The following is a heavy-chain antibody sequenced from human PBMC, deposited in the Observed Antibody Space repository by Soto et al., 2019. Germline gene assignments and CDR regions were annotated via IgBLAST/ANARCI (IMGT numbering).Heavy chain of an antibody. CDR3: ARHPSDFWFDP. CDR1: GGSISSSSYF. V-gene: IGHV4-39*01. J-gene: IGHJ5*02. Sequence: SETLSLTCSVSGGSISSSSYFWGWIRQPPGKGLEWIGSIYYSGSTYYDPSLKSRVTVSVDTSKNQFSLKLSSVTAADTAVYYCARHPSDFWFDPWGQGTLVTVS. CDR2: IYYSGST. D-gene: IGHD2-21*02.